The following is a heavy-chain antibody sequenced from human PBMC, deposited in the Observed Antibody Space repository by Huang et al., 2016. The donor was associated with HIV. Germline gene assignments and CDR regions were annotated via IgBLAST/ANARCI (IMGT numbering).Heavy chain of an antibody. V-gene: IGHV5-51*01. D-gene: IGHD6-6*01. CDR3: ARRFSSSSGYFDY. CDR1: VYSFSSYW. CDR2: IFPWDSYT. Sequence: VQLVQSGAEVKKPGESLKISCTGSVYSFSSYWIAWVRQMPGKGLEWMGIIFPWDSYTTYSPSFEGQVTISTDKSIGTAYLQWSSLKASDTAMYYCARRFSSSSGYFDYWGQGSLVTVSS. J-gene: IGHJ4*02.